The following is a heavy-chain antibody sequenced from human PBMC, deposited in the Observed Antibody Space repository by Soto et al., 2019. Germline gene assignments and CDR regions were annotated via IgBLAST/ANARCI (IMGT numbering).Heavy chain of an antibody. D-gene: IGHD2-15*01. CDR2: IWYDGSNK. V-gene: IGHV3-33*01. J-gene: IGHJ4*02. Sequence: QVQLVESGGGVVQPGRSLRLSCAASGFSFSSYSMHWVRQAPGKGLEWVAVIWYDGSNKYYADSVKGRFTISRDNSKNTLYLQMNSLSAEDTAMYYCARDDCSGGRCYPDYWGQGTLVTVSS. CDR3: ARDDCSGGRCYPDY. CDR1: GFSFSSYS.